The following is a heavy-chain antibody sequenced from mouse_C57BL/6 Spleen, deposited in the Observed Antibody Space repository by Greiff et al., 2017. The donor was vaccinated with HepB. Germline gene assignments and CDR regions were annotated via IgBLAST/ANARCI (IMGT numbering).Heavy chain of an antibody. V-gene: IGHV1-64*01. CDR2: IHPNSGST. Sequence: VQLQQPGAELVKPGASVKLSCKASGYTFTSYWMHWVKQRPGQGLEWIGMIHPNSGSTNYNEKFKSKATLTVDKSSSTAYMQLSSLTSEDSAVYYCARDATVVAAYYDAMDYWGQGTSVTVSS. CDR1: GYTFTSYW. CDR3: ARDATVVAAYYDAMDY. J-gene: IGHJ4*01. D-gene: IGHD1-1*01.